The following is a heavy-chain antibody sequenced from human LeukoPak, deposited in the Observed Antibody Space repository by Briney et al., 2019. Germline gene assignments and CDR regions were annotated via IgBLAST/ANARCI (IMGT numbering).Heavy chain of an antibody. Sequence: QAGGSLRLSCAASGFTFSSYAMHWVRQAPGTGLEWVAVISYDGSNKYYADSVKGRFTISRDNSKNTLYLQMNSLRAEDTAVYYCARSNRLRNWFDPWGQGTLVTVSS. V-gene: IGHV3-30-3*01. J-gene: IGHJ5*02. CDR3: ARSNRLRNWFDP. D-gene: IGHD3-16*01. CDR1: GFTFSSYA. CDR2: ISYDGSNK.